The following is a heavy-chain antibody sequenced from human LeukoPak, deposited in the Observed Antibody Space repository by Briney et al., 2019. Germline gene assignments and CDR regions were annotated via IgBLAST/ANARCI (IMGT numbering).Heavy chain of an antibody. CDR1: GFTFSNAW. Sequence: GGSLRLSCAASGFTFSNAWMTWVRQAPGKGLEWVGRVKKKADGGTIDYAAPVKGRFTISRDDSTDMLYLQMNSLKTEDTAVYYCARIGVAGNYWGQGTLVTVSS. CDR2: VKKKADGGTI. D-gene: IGHD6-19*01. V-gene: IGHV3-15*01. J-gene: IGHJ4*02. CDR3: ARIGVAGNY.